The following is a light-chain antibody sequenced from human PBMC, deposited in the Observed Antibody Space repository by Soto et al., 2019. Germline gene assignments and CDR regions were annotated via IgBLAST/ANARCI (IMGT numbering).Light chain of an antibody. CDR1: RSDVGAFNY. CDR3: SSYTTTNTLV. CDR2: EVF. Sequence: QSALTQPPSASGSLGQSVTISCTGTRSDVGAFNYVSWYQQNPGKAPKLLIYEVFKRPSGVSNRFSGSKSGNTASLTISGLQPEDEADYYCSSYTTTNTLVFGGGTKVTVL. J-gene: IGLJ2*01. V-gene: IGLV2-14*01.